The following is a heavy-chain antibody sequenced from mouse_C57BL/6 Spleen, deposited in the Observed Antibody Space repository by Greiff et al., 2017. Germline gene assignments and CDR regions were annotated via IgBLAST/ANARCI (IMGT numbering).Heavy chain of an antibody. CDR3: AKRRDYDGYLFAY. CDR1: GYSFTGYY. CDR2: INPSTGGT. D-gene: IGHD2-3*01. Sequence: VQLQQSGPELVKPGASVKTSCKASGYSFTGYYMHWVKQSPEKSLEWIGEINPSTGGTTYNQKFKAKATLTVDKSSSTAYMQLKSLTSEDSAVYYCAKRRDYDGYLFAYWGQGTLVTVSA. J-gene: IGHJ3*01. V-gene: IGHV1-42*01.